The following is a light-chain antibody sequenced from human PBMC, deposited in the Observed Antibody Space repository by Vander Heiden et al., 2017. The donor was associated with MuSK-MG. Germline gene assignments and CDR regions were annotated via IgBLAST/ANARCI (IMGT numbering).Light chain of an antibody. V-gene: IGKV3-11*01. Sequence: EIVLTQSPATLSLSPGERATLSCRASQSVSTFLAWYQQRPGQAPRLLIFDASSRATGVKARFSGSGSGTDFTLTISSLEPEDFAVYYCQQRTYWHLLLTFGHGTKVDIK. CDR3: QQRTYWHLLLT. J-gene: IGKJ3*01. CDR1: QSVSTF. CDR2: DAS.